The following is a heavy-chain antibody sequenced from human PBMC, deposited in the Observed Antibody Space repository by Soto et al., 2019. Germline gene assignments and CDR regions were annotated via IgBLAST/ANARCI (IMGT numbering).Heavy chain of an antibody. CDR3: ARGGGVGVAGSAAFEM. J-gene: IGHJ3*02. Sequence: QLHLVQSGAVVKKPGASVTVSCSASGYPVTAYYMHWVRQAPGRGLEWMGGINPATGASKYTQTFEGSVTMTRDPSTRTVFMELSGLTSEDTAVFYGARGGGVGVAGSAAFEMWGQGTLVTVSS. D-gene: IGHD3-3*01. CDR1: GYPVTAYY. CDR2: INPATGAS. V-gene: IGHV1-2*02.